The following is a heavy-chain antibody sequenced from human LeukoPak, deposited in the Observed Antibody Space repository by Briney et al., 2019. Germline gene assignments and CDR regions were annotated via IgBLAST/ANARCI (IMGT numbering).Heavy chain of an antibody. CDR1: GFTFSSYA. V-gene: IGHV3-23*01. D-gene: IGHD3-3*01. J-gene: IGHJ4*02. CDR3: ARSCYDVVYFDY. Sequence: GGSLRLSCATSGFTFSSYAMSWVRQAPGKGLEWVSAISSTGIATYYADSVKGRFTISRDNAKNSLYLQMNSLRAEDTAVYYCARSCYDVVYFDYWGQGTLVTVSS. CDR2: ISSTGIAT.